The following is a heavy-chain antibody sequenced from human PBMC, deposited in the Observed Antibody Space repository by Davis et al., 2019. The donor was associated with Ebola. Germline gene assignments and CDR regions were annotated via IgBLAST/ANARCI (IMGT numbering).Heavy chain of an antibody. V-gene: IGHV1-18*04. CDR3: ARGFLWSLSIAAARLPYYYYYGMDV. J-gene: IGHJ6*04. D-gene: IGHD6-13*01. CDR2: INPHNGNT. Sequence: AASVKVSCKASGYTFTSYGITWVRQAPGQGLEWMGWINPHNGNTNYAQNFQGRVTMTTDTSTSTAYMELRSLRSDDTAVYYCARGFLWSLSIAAARLPYYYYYGMDVWGKGTTVTVSS. CDR1: GYTFTSYG.